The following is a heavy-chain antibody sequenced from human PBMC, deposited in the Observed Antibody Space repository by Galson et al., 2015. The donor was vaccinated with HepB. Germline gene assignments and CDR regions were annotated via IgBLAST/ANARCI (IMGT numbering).Heavy chain of an antibody. CDR3: ATSVSGFTIFGVAGAIDY. J-gene: IGHJ4*02. D-gene: IGHD3-3*01. Sequence: SLRLSCAASGFTFTNYAVSWVRQAPGKGLEWVSLISGSGGSTYYAGSVKGRFTISSDNAKNTPHLQMNSLRSEDTAVYYCATSVSGFTIFGVAGAIDYWGQGTLVTVSS. V-gene: IGHV3-23*01. CDR2: ISGSGGST. CDR1: GFTFTNYA.